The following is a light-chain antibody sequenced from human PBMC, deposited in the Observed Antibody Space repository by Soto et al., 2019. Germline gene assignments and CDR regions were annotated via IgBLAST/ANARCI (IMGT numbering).Light chain of an antibody. V-gene: IGLV2-23*01. CDR2: EDS. CDR3: CSYTGSGTLWV. J-gene: IGLJ3*02. Sequence: QSVLTQPASVSGSPGQSITISCSGASSDVGSLQFVAWYQQHPGKAPKVVIYEDSKRPSGISFRFSGSTSGNAASLTISGLQPDDESHYYCCSYTGSGTLWVFGGGTNVTV. CDR1: SSDVGSLQF.